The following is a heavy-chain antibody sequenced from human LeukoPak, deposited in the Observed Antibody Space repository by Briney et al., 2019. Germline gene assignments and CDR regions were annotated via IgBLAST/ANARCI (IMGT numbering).Heavy chain of an antibody. D-gene: IGHD3-22*01. J-gene: IGHJ4*02. CDR3: ARIVVARFDY. CDR1: GGSISSYY. CDR2: IYYSGST. V-gene: IGHV4-59*01. Sequence: SETLSLTCTVSGGSISSYYWSWIRQPPGKGLEWIGYIYYSGSTNYNPSLKSRVTMSVDTSKNQFSLKLTSATAADTAVYYCARIVVARFDYWGQGTLVTVSS.